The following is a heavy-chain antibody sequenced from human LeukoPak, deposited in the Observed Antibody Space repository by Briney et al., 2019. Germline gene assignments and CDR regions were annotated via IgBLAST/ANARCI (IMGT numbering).Heavy chain of an antibody. J-gene: IGHJ4*02. V-gene: IGHV3-23*01. Sequence: GGSLRLSCAASGFTFSSYAMSWVRQAPGKGLEWVSAISGSGGSTYYADSVKGRFTISRDNSKNTLYLQMNSLSAEDTAVYYCAKGPFGYSSGWYWYFDYWGQGTLVTVSS. D-gene: IGHD6-19*01. CDR3: AKGPFGYSSGWYWYFDY. CDR2: ISGSGGST. CDR1: GFTFSSYA.